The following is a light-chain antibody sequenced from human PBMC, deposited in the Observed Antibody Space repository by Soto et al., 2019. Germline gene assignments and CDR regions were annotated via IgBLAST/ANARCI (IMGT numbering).Light chain of an antibody. CDR2: GTS. J-gene: IGKJ5*01. CDR3: QQYGSSIT. CDR1: QSVPRSY. Sequence: EIVMTQSPATLSVSPGERATLSCRASQSVPRSYLAWYQQKPGQAPRLLIYGTSSTATGIPDRISGSGSGTYFTLTISRLEPEDFAVFYCQQYGSSITFGQGTRLEI. V-gene: IGKV3-20*01.